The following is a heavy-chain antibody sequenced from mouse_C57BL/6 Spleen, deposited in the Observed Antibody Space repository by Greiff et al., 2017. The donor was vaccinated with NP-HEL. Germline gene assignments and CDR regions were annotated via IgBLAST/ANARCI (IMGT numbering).Heavy chain of an antibody. CDR2: IYPGDGDT. J-gene: IGHJ2*01. CDR3: ARRTTVVGDYFDY. D-gene: IGHD1-1*01. Sequence: QVTLKESGAELVKPGASVKISCKASGYAFSSYWMNWVKQRPGKGLEWIGQIYPGDGDTNYNGKFKGKATLTADKSSSTAYMQLSSLTSEDSAVYFCARRTTVVGDYFDYWGQGTTLTVSS. CDR1: GYAFSSYW. V-gene: IGHV1-80*01.